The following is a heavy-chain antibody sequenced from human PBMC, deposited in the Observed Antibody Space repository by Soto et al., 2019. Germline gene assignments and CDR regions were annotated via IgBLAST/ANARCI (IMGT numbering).Heavy chain of an antibody. CDR3: ARSMYSTSAQLYYGMDV. D-gene: IGHD6-6*01. CDR2: ISAYNGNT. J-gene: IGHJ6*02. V-gene: IGHV1-18*01. CDR1: GYTFTSYG. Sequence: ASVKVSCKASGYTFTSYGISWVRQAPGQGLEWMGWISAYNGNTNYAQKLQGRVTMTTDTSTSTAYMELRSLRSDDTAVYYCARSMYSTSAQLYYGMDVWGQGTTVTVSS.